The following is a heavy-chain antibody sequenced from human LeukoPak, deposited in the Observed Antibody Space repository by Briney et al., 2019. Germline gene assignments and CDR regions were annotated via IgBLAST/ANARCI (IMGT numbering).Heavy chain of an antibody. J-gene: IGHJ6*03. CDR1: GFTFSRFT. CDR3: ARMMGATPTYYYYYYYMDV. D-gene: IGHD1-26*01. Sequence: GGSLRLSCAASGFTFSRFTMNWVRQAPGKGLEWVSYISGSGTTKYYADSVQGRFTVSRDNSKNTLYLQMSSLRAEDTAVYYCARMMGATPTYYYYYYYMDVWGKGTTVTVSS. CDR2: ISGSGTTK. V-gene: IGHV3-48*01.